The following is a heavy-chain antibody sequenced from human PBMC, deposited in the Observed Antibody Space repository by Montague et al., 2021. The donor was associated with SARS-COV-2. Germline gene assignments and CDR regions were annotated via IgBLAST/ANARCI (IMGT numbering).Heavy chain of an antibody. CDR2: K. V-gene: IGHV6-1*01. Sequence: KDYAPSVRCRLTVNPDASKNEFSLELNYVTPEDTAVYYCVRYSGWFYFDFWGQGTLVTVSS. D-gene: IGHD6-19*01. J-gene: IGHJ4*02. CDR3: VRYSGWFYFDF.